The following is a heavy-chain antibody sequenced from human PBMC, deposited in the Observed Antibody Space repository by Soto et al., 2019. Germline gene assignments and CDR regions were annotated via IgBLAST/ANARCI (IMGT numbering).Heavy chain of an antibody. CDR2: INPSGGST. V-gene: IGHV1-46*03. Sequence: GASVKVSCKAPGYTFTSYYMHWVRQAPGQGLEWMGIINPSGGSTSYAQKFQGRVTMTRDTSTSTVYMELSSLRSEDTAVYYCARDSPLITMVRGVLDVWGKGTTVTVSS. J-gene: IGHJ6*04. CDR1: GYTFTSYY. D-gene: IGHD3-10*01. CDR3: ARDSPLITMVRGVLDV.